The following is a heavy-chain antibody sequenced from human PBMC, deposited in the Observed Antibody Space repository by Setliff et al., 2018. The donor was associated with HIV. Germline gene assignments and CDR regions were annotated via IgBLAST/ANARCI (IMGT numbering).Heavy chain of an antibody. CDR2: IYYIGNT. J-gene: IGHJ5*02. Sequence: PSETLSLTCTVSGGSISGYYWSWIRQPPGKGLEWIGYIYYIGNTNYNPSLKGRVTLSVDTSKNQLSLKLSSVTAADTAVYYCARGSNKRGYTYAYAFEPWGQGTLVTVSS. D-gene: IGHD5-18*01. CDR1: GGSISGYY. CDR3: ARGSNKRGYTYAYAFEP. V-gene: IGHV4-59*01.